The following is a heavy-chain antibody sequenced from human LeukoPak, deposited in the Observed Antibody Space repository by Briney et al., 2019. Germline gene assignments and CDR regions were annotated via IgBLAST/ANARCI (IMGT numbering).Heavy chain of an antibody. Sequence: GGSLRLSCAASGFTFSSYSMNWVRQAPGKGLEWVSAISGSGGSTYYADSVKGRFTISRDNSKNTLYLQMNSLRAEDTAVYYCARSGLSRFGFWGQGTLVTVSS. J-gene: IGHJ4*02. CDR2: ISGSGGST. V-gene: IGHV3-23*01. CDR1: GFTFSSYS. D-gene: IGHD2/OR15-2a*01. CDR3: ARSGLSRFGF.